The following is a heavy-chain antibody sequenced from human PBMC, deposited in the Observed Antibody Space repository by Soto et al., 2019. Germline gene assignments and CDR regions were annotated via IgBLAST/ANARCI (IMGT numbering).Heavy chain of an antibody. Sequence: QVQLVESGGGVVQPGRSLRLSCAAAGFTFSSYGMHWVRQAPAKGLEWVAVIWYDGSNKDYADSVKGRLTISRDNSKNTRYVQMNSLRAADMGVYCCARDVIATVLGMGVWGLGTMVAVSS. CDR1: GFTFSSYG. J-gene: IGHJ6*01. D-gene: IGHD2-21*01. CDR2: IWYDGSNK. V-gene: IGHV3-33*01. CDR3: ARDVIATVLGMGV.